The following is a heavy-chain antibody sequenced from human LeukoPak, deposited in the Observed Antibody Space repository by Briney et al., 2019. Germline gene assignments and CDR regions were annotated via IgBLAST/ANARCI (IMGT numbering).Heavy chain of an antibody. CDR2: IRSNSDGGAI. CDR3: ATDFYDST. J-gene: IGHJ5*02. V-gene: IGHV3-15*07. CDR1: GFNFDNAW. D-gene: IGHD2/OR15-2a*01. Sequence: PWGSLRLSCATSGFNFDNAWMNWVRQAPGKGLEWVGRIRSNSDGGAIDYAAPVKGRFALSRDDSKNTLYLQMNSLQTEDTAMYYCATDFYDSTWGQGTLVTVSS.